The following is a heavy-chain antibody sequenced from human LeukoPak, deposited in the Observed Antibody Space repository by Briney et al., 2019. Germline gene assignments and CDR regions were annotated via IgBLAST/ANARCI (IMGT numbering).Heavy chain of an antibody. D-gene: IGHD5-18*01. V-gene: IGHV1-69*04. Sequence: GSSVKVSCKAPGGTFSSYVISWVRQAPGQGLEWMGRSIPILNLANYAQKFQGRVTITADISTSTAYMELSSLKSEDTAVYYCSRNWDDTAMTYWGQGTLVTVSS. CDR1: GGTFSSYV. J-gene: IGHJ4*02. CDR3: SRNWDDTAMTY. CDR2: SIPILNLA.